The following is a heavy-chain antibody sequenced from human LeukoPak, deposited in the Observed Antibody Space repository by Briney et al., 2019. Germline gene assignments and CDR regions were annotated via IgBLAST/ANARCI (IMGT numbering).Heavy chain of an antibody. J-gene: IGHJ4*02. CDR2: MNPNSGNT. CDR3: ARNAVRGVIGIHTLDY. Sequence: ASVKVSCKASGYTFTSYDINWVRQATGQGLEWMGWMNPNSGNTGYAQKFQGRVTMTRNTSISTAYMELSSLRSEDTAVYYCARNAVRGVIGIHTLDYWGQGTLVTVSS. V-gene: IGHV1-8*01. CDR1: GYTFTSYD. D-gene: IGHD3-10*01.